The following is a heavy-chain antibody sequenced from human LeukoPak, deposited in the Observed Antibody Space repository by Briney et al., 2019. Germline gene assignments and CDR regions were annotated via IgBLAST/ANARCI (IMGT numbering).Heavy chain of an antibody. CDR3: ASGIAARRDAFDI. Sequence: SQTLSLTCTLSGGSISSGGYCWSWIRQHPGKGLEWIGYIYYSGSTYYNPSLKSRVTISVDTSKNQFSLKLSSVTAADTAVYYCASGIAARRDAFDIWGQGTMVTVSS. J-gene: IGHJ3*02. CDR2: IYYSGST. D-gene: IGHD6-6*01. CDR1: GGSISSGGYC. V-gene: IGHV4-31*03.